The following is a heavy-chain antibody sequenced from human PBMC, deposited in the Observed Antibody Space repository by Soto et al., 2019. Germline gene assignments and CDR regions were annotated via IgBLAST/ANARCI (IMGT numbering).Heavy chain of an antibody. CDR1: GYTLTELS. CDR2: FDPEDGET. D-gene: IGHD2-15*01. CDR3: ARGDCSGGSCYSFGY. V-gene: IGHV1-24*01. Sequence: ASVKVSCKVSGYTLTELSMHWVRQAPGKGLEWMGGFDPEDGETIYAQKFQGRVTITRDTSASTAYMELSSLRSEDTAVYYCARGDCSGGSCYSFGYWGQGTLVTVSS. J-gene: IGHJ4*02.